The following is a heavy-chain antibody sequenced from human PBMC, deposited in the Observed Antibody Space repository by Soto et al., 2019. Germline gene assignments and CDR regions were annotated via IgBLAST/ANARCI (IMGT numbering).Heavy chain of an antibody. CDR2: LYWDGDI. CDR3: AHGSGWLFDY. D-gene: IGHD6-19*01. J-gene: IGHJ4*02. Sequence: QITLKESGPTLVKPTQTLTLTCAFSGFSLSTSGVGVGWIRQPPGKALEWLALLYWDGDIRYSPSLRSRLTLTNDTSKNQVVLTMTNMDPVDTATYYCAHGSGWLFDYWGQGTLVTVSS. CDR1: GFSLSTSGVG. V-gene: IGHV2-5*02.